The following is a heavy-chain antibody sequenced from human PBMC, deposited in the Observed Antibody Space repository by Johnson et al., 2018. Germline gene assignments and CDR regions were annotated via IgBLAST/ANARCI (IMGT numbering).Heavy chain of an antibody. V-gene: IGHV3-23*04. CDR3: AKSQGSGWYYEYFQH. J-gene: IGHJ1*01. Sequence: VQLVESGGGLVQPGGSLRLSCAASGFTFSNSAMSWVRQAPGKGLEWVSGISGSGGSTNHADSVKGRFTISRDNSKNTLYLQRNSLRAEDTAVYYCAKSQGSGWYYEYFQHWGQGTLVTVSS. CDR1: GFTFSNSA. D-gene: IGHD6-19*01. CDR2: ISGSGGST.